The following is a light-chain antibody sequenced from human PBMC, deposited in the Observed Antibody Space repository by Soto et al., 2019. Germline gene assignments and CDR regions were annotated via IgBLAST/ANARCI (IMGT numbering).Light chain of an antibody. CDR3: QQDNKWPPWT. CDR1: QSVSSN. CDR2: GAS. V-gene: IGKV3-15*01. Sequence: EIVMTQSPATLSVSPGERATLSCRASQSVSSNLAWYQQKPGQAPRLLIYGASTRATGIPARFSGSGSGTEFTLTISGLQSEDFAVYYCQQDNKWPPWTFGQGTKVEVK. J-gene: IGKJ1*01.